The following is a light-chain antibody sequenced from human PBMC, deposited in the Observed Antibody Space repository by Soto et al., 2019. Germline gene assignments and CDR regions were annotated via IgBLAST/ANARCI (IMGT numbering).Light chain of an antibody. CDR2: KAS. Sequence: QMTQSHSTLSASVGDRVSINCRASQSISAWLAWYQQKPGKAPRLLIYKASTLESGVPSRFSGSGSGTEFTLTVSSLQPDDFATYYCQQYHNYPRTFGQGTKVDIK. V-gene: IGKV1-5*03. CDR1: QSISAW. J-gene: IGKJ1*01. CDR3: QQYHNYPRT.